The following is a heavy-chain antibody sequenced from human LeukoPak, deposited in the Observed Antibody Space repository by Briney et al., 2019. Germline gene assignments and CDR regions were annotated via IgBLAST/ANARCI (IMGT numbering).Heavy chain of an antibody. V-gene: IGHV4-34*01. J-gene: IGHJ4*02. CDR3: ARGPFFSLGRYSGSYYTFDY. CDR1: GGSFSGYY. D-gene: IGHD1-26*01. CDR2: INHSGST. Sequence: SETLSLTCAVYGGSFSGYYWSWIRQPPGKGLEWIGEINHSGSTNYNPSLKSRVTISVDTSKNQFSLKLSSVTAADTAVYYCARGPFFSLGRYSGSYYTFDYWGQGTLVTVSS.